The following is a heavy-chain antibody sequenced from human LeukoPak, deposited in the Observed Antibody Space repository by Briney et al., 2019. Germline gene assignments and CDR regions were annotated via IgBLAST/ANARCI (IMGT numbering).Heavy chain of an antibody. D-gene: IGHD4/OR15-4a*01. CDR3: ARRAGAYSHPYDY. V-gene: IGHV3-21*04. Sequence: GGSLRLSCAASGFTFSSYSVNWVRQAPGKGLEWVSSISSSSSYIYYADSVKGRFTISRDNAKNSLYLQMNSLRAEDTAVYYCARRAGAYSHPYDYWGQGTLVTVSS. CDR1: GFTFSSYS. J-gene: IGHJ4*02. CDR2: ISSSSSYI.